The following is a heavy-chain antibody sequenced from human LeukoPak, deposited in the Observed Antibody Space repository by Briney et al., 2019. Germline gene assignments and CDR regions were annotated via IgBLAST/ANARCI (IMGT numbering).Heavy chain of an antibody. J-gene: IGHJ6*04. V-gene: IGHV1-18*04. Sequence: ASVKGSCKASGYTFTSYGISWVRQAPGQGLEWMGLISAYNGNTNYAQKLQGRVTMTTDTSTSTAYMELRSLRSDDTAVYYCARFGPVDIVASLKYYYYGMDVWGKGTTVTVSS. D-gene: IGHD5-12*01. CDR2: ISAYNGNT. CDR1: GYTFTSYG. CDR3: ARFGPVDIVASLKYYYYGMDV.